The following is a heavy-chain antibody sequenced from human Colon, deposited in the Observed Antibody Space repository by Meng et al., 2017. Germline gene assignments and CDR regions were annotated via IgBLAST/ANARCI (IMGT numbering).Heavy chain of an antibody. D-gene: IGHD2-21*02. CDR2: ISSSGSTI. CDR1: GFTFSSYE. J-gene: IGHJ3*02. V-gene: IGHV3-48*03. Sequence: GGSLRLSCAASGFTFSSYEMNWVRQAPGKGLEWVSYISSSGSTIYYADSEKGRFTISRDNAKNSLYLQMNSLRAEDTAVYYCASATYCGGDCYSGDAFDIWGQGTMVTVSS. CDR3: ASATYCGGDCYSGDAFDI.